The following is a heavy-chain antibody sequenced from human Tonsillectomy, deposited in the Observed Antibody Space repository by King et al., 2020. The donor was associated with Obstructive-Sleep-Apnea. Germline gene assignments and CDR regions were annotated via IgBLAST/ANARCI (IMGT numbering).Heavy chain of an antibody. CDR3: ARDFGRTAFDY. CDR2: INSDGYST. J-gene: IGHJ4*02. D-gene: IGHD3-10*01. V-gene: IGHV3-74*01. CDR1: GFTFSSYW. Sequence: VQLVESGGGVVQPGGSLRLSCVASGFTFSSYWMHWVRQAPGKGLVWVSRINSDGYSTSYADSVKGRVTISRDNAKNTLYLQMNSLRAEDTAVYYCARDFGRTAFDYWGQGTLVTVSS.